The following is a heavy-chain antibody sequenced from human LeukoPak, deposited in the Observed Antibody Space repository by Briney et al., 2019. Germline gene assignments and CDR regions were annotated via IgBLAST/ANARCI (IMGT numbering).Heavy chain of an antibody. CDR1: GFTFSSYG. J-gene: IGHJ5*02. D-gene: IGHD3-10*01. V-gene: IGHV3-33*01. CDR2: IWYDGSNK. Sequence: SGGSLRLSRAASGFTFSSYGMHWVRQAPGKGLEWVAVIWYDGSNKYYADSVKGRFTISRDNSKNTLYLQMNSLRAEDTAVYYCARERDYYGSGTSKSSFDPWGQGTLVTVSS. CDR3: ARERDYYGSGTSKSSFDP.